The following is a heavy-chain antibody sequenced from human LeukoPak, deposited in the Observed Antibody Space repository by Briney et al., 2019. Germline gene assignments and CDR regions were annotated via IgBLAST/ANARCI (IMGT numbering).Heavy chain of an antibody. J-gene: IGHJ6*03. CDR1: GGTFSSYA. D-gene: IGHD2-21*02. Sequence: SVKVSCKASGGTFSSYAISWVRQAPGQGLEWMGGIIPIFGTANYAQKFQGRVTITTDESTSTAYMELSSLRSEDTAVYYCARAPTPCGGDCYSDSYYYYYYMDVWGKGTTVSVSS. CDR3: ARAPTPCGGDCYSDSYYYYYYMDV. V-gene: IGHV1-69*05. CDR2: IIPIFGTA.